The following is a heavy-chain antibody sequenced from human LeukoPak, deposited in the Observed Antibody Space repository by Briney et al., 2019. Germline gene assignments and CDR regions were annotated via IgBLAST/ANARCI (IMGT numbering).Heavy chain of an antibody. J-gene: IGHJ1*01. CDR1: LLSLCYVF. CDR2: FKSKTDGGTT. V-gene: IGHV3-15*01. CDR3: TTDAPFYGSGSYFSDFQH. Sequence: GGTLRPSCAPSLLSLCYVFVSSVARAPGPGLRWFGRFKSKTDGGTTDHAAPVRGRFTISRADSKKTLYLQMNSLKTEDTGVYYCTTDAPFYGSGSYFSDFQHWGQGTLVTVSS. D-gene: IGHD3-10*01.